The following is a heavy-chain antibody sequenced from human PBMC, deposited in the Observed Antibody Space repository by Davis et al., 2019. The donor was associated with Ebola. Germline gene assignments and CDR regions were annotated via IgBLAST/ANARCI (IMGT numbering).Heavy chain of an antibody. J-gene: IGHJ4*02. D-gene: IGHD1-7*01. Sequence: MPSETLSLTCTVSDASISRTTNYYWGWIRQSPGKGLEWIGSIYYSGNTYYSPSLRSRVTISVDTSKNQFSLKLNSVTAADTGVYYCARLLRYSWNYGYFDSWGQGTLVTVSS. V-gene: IGHV4-39*01. CDR1: DASISRTTNYY. CDR2: IYYSGNT. CDR3: ARLLRYSWNYGYFDS.